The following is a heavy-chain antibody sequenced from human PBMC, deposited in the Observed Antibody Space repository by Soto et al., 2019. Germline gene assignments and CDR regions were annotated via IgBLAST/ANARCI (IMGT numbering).Heavy chain of an antibody. CDR3: ARLGGRIRLLEWLNDY. J-gene: IGHJ4*02. Sequence: LVLLSLSCAVSGDSSRSGYYWGWIQQPPGKGLEWIGSIYHSGSTYYNPSLKLRVTISVDTSTNQFPLKLSSVTAAAPAVYSCARLGGRIRLLEWLNDYWGQGPLVTVSS. CDR2: IYHSGST. CDR1: GDSSRSGYY. V-gene: IGHV4-38-2*01. D-gene: IGHD3-3*01.